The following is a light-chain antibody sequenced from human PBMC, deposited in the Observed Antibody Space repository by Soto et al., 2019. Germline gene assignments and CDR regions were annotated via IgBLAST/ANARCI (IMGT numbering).Light chain of an antibody. CDR2: DVS. CDR3: CSYAGSYTFV. CDR1: SSDIGGYKY. V-gene: IGLV2-11*01. Sequence: QSVLTQPRSVSGSPGQSVTIFCTGTSSDIGGYKYVSWYQHNPGRAPKLMLYDVSKRPSGVPDRFSGSKSGNTASLTISGLQAEDEADYYCCSYAGSYTFVFGIGTKVTVL. J-gene: IGLJ1*01.